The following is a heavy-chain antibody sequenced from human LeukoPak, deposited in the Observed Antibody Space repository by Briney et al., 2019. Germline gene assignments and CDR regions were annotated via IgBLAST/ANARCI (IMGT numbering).Heavy chain of an antibody. CDR3: ALRATYDSSGYYPN. CDR2: IIPIFGTA. J-gene: IGHJ4*02. V-gene: IGHV1-69*05. D-gene: IGHD3-22*01. CDR1: GGTFSSCA. Sequence: ASVKVSCKASGGTFSSCAISWARQAPGQGLEWMGGIIPIFGTANYAQKFQGRVTITTDESTSTAYMELSSLRSEDTAVYYCALRATYDSSGYYPNWGQGTLVTVSS.